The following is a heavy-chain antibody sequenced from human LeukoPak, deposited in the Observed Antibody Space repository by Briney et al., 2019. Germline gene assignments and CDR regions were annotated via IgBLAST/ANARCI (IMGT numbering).Heavy chain of an antibody. Sequence: GGSLRLSCAASGFTFSNAWMSWVRQAPGKGLEWVGRINSKTNGGTTDYAAPVKGRFTISRDDSKNTLYLQMNSLKTEDTAVYYCTTDPFRGSSSWYYFDYWGQGTLVTVSS. CDR1: GFTFSNAW. D-gene: IGHD6-13*01. CDR3: TTDPFRGSSSWYYFDY. J-gene: IGHJ4*02. CDR2: INSKTNGGTT. V-gene: IGHV3-15*01.